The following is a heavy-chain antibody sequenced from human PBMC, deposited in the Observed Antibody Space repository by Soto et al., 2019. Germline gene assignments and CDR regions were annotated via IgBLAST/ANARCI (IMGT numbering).Heavy chain of an antibody. D-gene: IGHD3-3*01. J-gene: IGHJ6*02. Sequence: SETLSLTCTVSGGSISSGDYYWSWIRQPPGKGLEWIGYIYYSGSTYYNPSLKSRVTISVDTSKNQFSLKLSSVTAADTAVYYCAIRIPXYYDFWSGLGRRNGMDVWGQGTTVTVSS. CDR1: GGSISSGDYY. CDR3: AIRIPXYYDFWSGLGRRNGMDV. CDR2: IYYSGST. V-gene: IGHV4-30-4*01.